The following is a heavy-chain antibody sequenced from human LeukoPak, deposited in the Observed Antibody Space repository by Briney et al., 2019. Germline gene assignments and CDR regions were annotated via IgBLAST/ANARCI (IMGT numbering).Heavy chain of an antibody. V-gene: IGHV3-30-3*01. CDR3: ARDGTYYDYVWGSYRHDYDY. D-gene: IGHD3-16*02. CDR1: GFTFSSYA. CDR2: ISYDGSNK. J-gene: IGHJ4*02. Sequence: PGGSLRLSCAASGFTFSSYAMHWVRQAPGKGLEWVAVISYDGSNKYYADSVKGRFTISRDNSKNTLYLQMNSLRAEDTAVYYCARDGTYYDYVWGSYRHDYDYWGQGTLVTVSS.